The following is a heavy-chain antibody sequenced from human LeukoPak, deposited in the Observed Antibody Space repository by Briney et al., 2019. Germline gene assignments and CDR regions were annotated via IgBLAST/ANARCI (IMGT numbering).Heavy chain of an antibody. J-gene: IGHJ4*02. D-gene: IGHD3-22*01. CDR3: AKDYYDGSGYYFASYYFDY. V-gene: IGHV3-30*18. CDR2: ISYDGSNK. Sequence: GGSLRLSCAASGFTFSSYGMHWVRQAPGKGPEWVAVISYDGSNKYYADSVKGRFTISRDNSKNTLYLQMNSLRAEDTAVYYCAKDYYDGSGYYFASYYFDYWGQGTLVTVSS. CDR1: GFTFSSYG.